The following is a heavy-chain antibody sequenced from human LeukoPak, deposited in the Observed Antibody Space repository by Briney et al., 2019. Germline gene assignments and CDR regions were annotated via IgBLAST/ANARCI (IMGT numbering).Heavy chain of an antibody. CDR3: AKGDDIGKHPTRAYYFDT. J-gene: IGHJ4*02. D-gene: IGHD5-24*01. V-gene: IGHV3-23*01. CDR1: GFTFSRHA. Sequence: GGSLRLSCAASGFTFSRHAMSWVRQAPGEGLEWVSTTGLNSVNTLCAESVQGRFSISRDNSKNTLDLQMDNLRVDDTAVYYCAKGDDIGKHPTRAYYFDTWGQGTLVTVSS. CDR2: TGLNSVNT.